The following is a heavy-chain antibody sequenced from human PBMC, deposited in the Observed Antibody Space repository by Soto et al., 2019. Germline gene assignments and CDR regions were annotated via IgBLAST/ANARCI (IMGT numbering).Heavy chain of an antibody. CDR1: GGSFRDYY. J-gene: IGHJ6*01. V-gene: IGHV4-34*01. CDR3: AREEYTVVVVPAIRSGSYGLGG. D-gene: IGHD2-21*02. Sequence: PSETLSLTCCVHGGSFRDYYLSWIRQPPGNGQEWIGEISHRGSTNYNPSLKSRVTISVDTSKNQFSLKLSSMTAADTAVYYCAREEYTVVVVPAIRSGSYGLGGWGRGTRVTVSS. CDR2: ISHRGST.